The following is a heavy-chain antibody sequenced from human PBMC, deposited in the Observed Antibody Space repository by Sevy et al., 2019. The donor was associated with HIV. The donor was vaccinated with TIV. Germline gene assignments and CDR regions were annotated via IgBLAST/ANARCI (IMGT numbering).Heavy chain of an antibody. Sequence: SETLSLMCSVHGGTINSYFWNWIRQPPGKGLEWIGNIYYSRTTKYNPSLKSRVTMSVDTSKNQFSLRLTSVTAADTAVYYCARRVAGEPYYYGMDVWGQGTTVTVSS. CDR3: ARRVAGEPYYYGMDV. CDR1: GGTINSYF. CDR2: IYYSRTT. D-gene: IGHD3-16*01. J-gene: IGHJ6*02. V-gene: IGHV4-59*01.